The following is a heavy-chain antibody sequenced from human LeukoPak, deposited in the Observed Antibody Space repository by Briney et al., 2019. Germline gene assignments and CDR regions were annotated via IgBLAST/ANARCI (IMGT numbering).Heavy chain of an antibody. CDR1: GFTFSIYA. V-gene: IGHV3-23*01. Sequence: GGSLRLSCAASGFTFSIYAMSWVRQTPGKGLEWVSSITSRDGTTYYADSVKGRFTISRDNSENTLYLQMNSLRVEDSALYYCARDRPNYYGSDGHYYRRDGDYWGQGTLVTVSS. CDR2: ITSRDGTT. D-gene: IGHD3-22*01. CDR3: ARDRPNYYGSDGHYYRRDGDY. J-gene: IGHJ4*02.